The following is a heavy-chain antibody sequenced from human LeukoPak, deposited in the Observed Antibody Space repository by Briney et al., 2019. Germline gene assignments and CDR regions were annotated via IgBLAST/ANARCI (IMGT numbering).Heavy chain of an antibody. CDR1: GFTFSSYS. J-gene: IGHJ4*02. CDR2: ISYI. V-gene: IGHV3-21*01. CDR3: ARDLLDSGYGGY. D-gene: IGHD5-12*01. Sequence: KAGGSLRLSCAASGFTFSSYSMNWVRQAPGKGLEWVSSISYIYYADSVKGRFTISRDNAKNSLYLQMNSLRAEDTAVYYCARDLLDSGYGGYWGQGTQVTVSS.